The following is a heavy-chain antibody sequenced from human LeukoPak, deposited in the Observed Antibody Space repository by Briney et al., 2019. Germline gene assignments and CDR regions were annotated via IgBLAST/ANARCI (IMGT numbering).Heavy chain of an antibody. J-gene: IGHJ5*02. CDR1: GFTFSSYG. V-gene: IGHV3-23*01. CDR3: AKSTTVTIRWFDP. Sequence: GGSLRLSCATSGFTFSSYGMHWVRQAPGKGLEWVSAISGSGGSTYYADSVKGRFTISRDNSKNTLYLQMNSLRAEDTAVYYCAKSTTVTIRWFDPWGQGTLVTVSS. CDR2: ISGSGGST. D-gene: IGHD4-11*01.